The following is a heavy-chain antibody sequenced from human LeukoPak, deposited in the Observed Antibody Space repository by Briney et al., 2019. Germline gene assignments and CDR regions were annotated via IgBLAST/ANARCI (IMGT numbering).Heavy chain of an antibody. D-gene: IGHD6-19*01. CDR2: KNHSGST. J-gene: IGHJ4*02. V-gene: IGHV4-34*01. CDR3: ATSIAVRRGTPHFDY. Sequence: SETLSLTCAVYGGPFSGYYWSWIRHPPGTGLEWIREKNHSGSTNYNPSLNSRVTIAVDMSKNQFSLKLSSVTASDTAVYYSATSIAVRRGTPHFDYWGQGTLVTVSS. CDR1: GGPFSGYY.